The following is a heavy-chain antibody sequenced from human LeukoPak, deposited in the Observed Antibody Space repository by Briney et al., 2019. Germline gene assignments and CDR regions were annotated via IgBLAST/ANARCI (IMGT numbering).Heavy chain of an antibody. J-gene: IGHJ4*02. CDR3: ARHPSYCTNGVCNFDY. D-gene: IGHD2-8*01. CDR1: GGSISSSSYY. V-gene: IGHV4-39*01. CDR2: IYYSGST. Sequence: SETLSLTCTVSGGSISSSSYYWGWIRQPPGKGLEWIGGIYYSGSTYYNPSLKSRVTISVDTSKNQFSLKLSSVTAADTAVYYCARHPSYCTNGVCNFDYWGQGTLVTVSS.